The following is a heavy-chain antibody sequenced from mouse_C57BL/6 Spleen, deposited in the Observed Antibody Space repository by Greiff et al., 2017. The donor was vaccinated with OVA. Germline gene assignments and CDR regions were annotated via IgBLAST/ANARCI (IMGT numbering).Heavy chain of an antibody. V-gene: IGHV1-53*01. J-gene: IGHJ1*03. CDR2: INPSNGGT. CDR3: ARSPEHYYGSSRWYFDV. CDR1: GYTFTSYW. Sequence: QVQLQQPGTELVKPGASVKLSCKASGYTFTSYWMHWVKQRPGQGLEWIGNINPSNGGTNYNEKFKSKATLTVDKSSSPAYMQLSSLTSEDSAVDYCARSPEHYYGSSRWYFDVWGTGTTVTVSS. D-gene: IGHD1-1*01.